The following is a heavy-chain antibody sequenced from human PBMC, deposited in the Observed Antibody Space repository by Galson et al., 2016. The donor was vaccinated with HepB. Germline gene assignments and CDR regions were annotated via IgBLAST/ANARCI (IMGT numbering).Heavy chain of an antibody. D-gene: IGHD3-9*01. CDR3: ARVRAFFDIVTGYSPYYFDH. V-gene: IGHV4-59*01. CDR2: IYYSGNT. CDR1: GGSISSYY. Sequence: ATLSLTCTVSGGSISSYYWSRIRQPPGKGLEWIGYIYYSGNTNYNPSLKSRVTIPVDTSKIQFSLKLKSVTAADTAVYRCARVRAFFDIVTGYSPYYFDHWGQGILVTVSS. J-gene: IGHJ4*02.